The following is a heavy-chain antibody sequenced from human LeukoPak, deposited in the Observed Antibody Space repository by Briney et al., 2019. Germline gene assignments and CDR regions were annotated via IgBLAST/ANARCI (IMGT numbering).Heavy chain of an antibody. Sequence: SETLSLTCTVSGGSINNDSFYWGWIRQPPGKGLEWIGNMYYSGSTYYNPSLKSRLTISVDTSKNQFSLKLSSVTAADTAVYYCARTGVATSRYYHYAMDVWGQGTTVTVSS. J-gene: IGHJ6*02. CDR2: MYYSGST. CDR3: ARTGVATSRYYHYAMDV. V-gene: IGHV4-39*01. CDR1: GGSINNDSFY. D-gene: IGHD5-12*01.